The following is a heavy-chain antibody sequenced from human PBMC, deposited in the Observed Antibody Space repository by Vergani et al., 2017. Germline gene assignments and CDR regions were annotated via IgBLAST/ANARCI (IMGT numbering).Heavy chain of an antibody. CDR3: TSDFATPSPPDGLDYCDH. V-gene: IGHV3-15*05. CDR2: IRNKTNSYTT. D-gene: IGHD1-14*01. J-gene: IGHJ4*02. CDR1: GFTFTDAW. Sequence: EVQLVESGGGLVKSGGSLRLSCVASGFTFTDAWMSWVRQAPGTGLEWIGHIRNKTNSYTTEYAPSVKGRFIISRDDSINTLDLDVISLETEDTAVYYCTSDFATPSPPDGLDYCDHWVQGTLVTVSS.